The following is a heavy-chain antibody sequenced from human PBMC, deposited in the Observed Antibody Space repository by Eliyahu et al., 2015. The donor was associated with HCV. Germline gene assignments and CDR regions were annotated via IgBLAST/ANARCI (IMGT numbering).Heavy chain of an antibody. CDR3: TRDPKYADYTPQSFDI. CDR1: GYNFIXYY. CDR2: INPTGGST. J-gene: IGHJ3*02. Sequence: QVQLVQSGAEVKKPGASMNISCKASGYNFIXYYVHWVRQAPGQGLEWMGIINPTGGSTTYAQKFQGRVTMTRDTSTTTVYMELSNLRSDDTAVYFCTRDPKYADYTPQSFDIWGQGTMVTVSS. V-gene: IGHV1-46*01. D-gene: IGHD3-3*01.